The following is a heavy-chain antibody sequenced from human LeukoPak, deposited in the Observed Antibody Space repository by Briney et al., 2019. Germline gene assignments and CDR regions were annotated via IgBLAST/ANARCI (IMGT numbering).Heavy chain of an antibody. V-gene: IGHV4-30-2*01. CDR1: GGSISSGGYY. CDR3: ARWCYYDDTSGYDT. CDR2: IYHSGST. D-gene: IGHD3-22*01. Sequence: SQTLSLTCTVSGGSISSGGYYWSWIRQPPGKGLEWIGYIYHSGSTYYNPSLKSRVTISVDTSKNQFSLKLSSVTAADTAVYYCARWCYYDDTSGYDTWGQGTLVTVSS. J-gene: IGHJ5*02.